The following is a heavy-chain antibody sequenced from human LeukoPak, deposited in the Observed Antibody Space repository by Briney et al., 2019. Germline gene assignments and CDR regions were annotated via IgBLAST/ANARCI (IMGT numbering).Heavy chain of an antibody. CDR2: ISSSSSYI. CDR3: ARAQYYDSSGYYSQGFDY. V-gene: IGHV3-21*01. Sequence: GGSLRLSCAASGFTFSSYSMNWVRQAPGKGLEWVSSISSSSSYIYYADSVKGRFTISRDNAKNSLYLQMNSLRAEGTAVYYCARAQYYDSSGYYSQGFDYWGQGTLVTVSS. D-gene: IGHD3-22*01. CDR1: GFTFSSYS. J-gene: IGHJ4*02.